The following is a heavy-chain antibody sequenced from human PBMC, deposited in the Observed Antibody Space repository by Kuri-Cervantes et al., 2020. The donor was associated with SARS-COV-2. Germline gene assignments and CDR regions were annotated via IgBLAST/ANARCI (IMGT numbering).Heavy chain of an antibody. D-gene: IGHD2-21*01. CDR2: IGPSNTYI. CDR1: GFTFNSYN. CDR3: ARVAGEGPIYYYYMDV. V-gene: IGHV3-21*06. Sequence: GESLKISCTASGFTFNSYNMKWVRQAPGKGLEWVSGIGPSNTYIYYADSVKGRFIISRDNAKNTLYLQMNSLRGEDTAVYYCARVAGEGPIYYYYMDVWGKGTTVTVSS. J-gene: IGHJ6*03.